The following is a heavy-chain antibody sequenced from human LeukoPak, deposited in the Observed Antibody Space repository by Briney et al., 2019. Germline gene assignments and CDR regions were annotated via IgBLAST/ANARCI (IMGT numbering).Heavy chain of an antibody. D-gene: IGHD1-26*01. CDR1: GFTFSSYS. Sequence: GGSLRLSCAASGFTFSSYSMNWVRQAPGKGLEWVSYISSSSSTIYYADSVKGRFTISRDNAKNSLYLQMYSLRAEDTAVYYCARDFVGANFDYWGQGTLVTVSS. V-gene: IGHV3-48*01. CDR3: ARDFVGANFDY. CDR2: ISSSSSTI. J-gene: IGHJ4*02.